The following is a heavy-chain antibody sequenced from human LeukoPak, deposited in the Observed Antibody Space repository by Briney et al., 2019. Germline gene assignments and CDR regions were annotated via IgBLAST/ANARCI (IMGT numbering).Heavy chain of an antibody. CDR3: ARMPYYYDSSGYYSFFDY. J-gene: IGHJ4*02. CDR2: IYYSGIP. CDR1: GYSISSNNW. V-gene: IGHV4-28*01. D-gene: IGHD3-22*01. Sequence: SDTLSLTCAVSGYSISSNNWWGWIRQPPGKGLEWIGYIYYSGIPYYNPSLKSRVTMSVDTSKNQFSLKLSSVTAVDTAVYYCARMPYYYDSSGYYSFFDYWGQGTLVTVSS.